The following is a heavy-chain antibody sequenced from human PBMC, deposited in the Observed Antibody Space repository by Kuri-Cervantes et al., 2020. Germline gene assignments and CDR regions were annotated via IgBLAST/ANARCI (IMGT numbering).Heavy chain of an antibody. J-gene: IGHJ5*02. D-gene: IGHD2-8*01. V-gene: IGHV3-30*02. CDR1: GFTFSSYG. Sequence: GESLKISCAASGFTFSSYGMHWVRQAPGKGLEWVAFIRYDGSNKYYADSVKGRFTISRDNSKKTVFLQMSGLRPEDTAVYYCAKPGGECSNGVCPNGYFDPWGQGTLVTVSS. CDR2: IRYDGSNK. CDR3: AKPGGECSNGVCPNGYFDP.